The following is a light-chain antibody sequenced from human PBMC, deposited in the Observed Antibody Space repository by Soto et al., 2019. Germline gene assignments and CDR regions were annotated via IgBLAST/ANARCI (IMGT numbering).Light chain of an antibody. V-gene: IGKV3-15*01. CDR3: QQYDKSPPWT. Sequence: EVVLTHSPASLSVSAWERVALYASASQSVSINLAWIQQKPGQGPRLLIIGASTRATGVPDRFSGSGSGTEFTLTIDSLQSDDFATYYCQQYDKSPPWTFGQGTKVDIK. CDR1: QSVSIN. CDR2: GAS. J-gene: IGKJ1*01.